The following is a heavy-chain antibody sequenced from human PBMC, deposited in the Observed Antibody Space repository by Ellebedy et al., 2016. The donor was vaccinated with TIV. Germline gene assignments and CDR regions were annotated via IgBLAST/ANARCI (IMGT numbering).Heavy chain of an antibody. J-gene: IGHJ4*02. CDR3: AKSEDYYGSGSYFVVNGYYFDY. D-gene: IGHD3-10*01. V-gene: IGHV3-9*01. CDR2: ISWNGGSI. Sequence: PGGSLRLSCAASGFTFDDYAMHWVRQAPGKGLEWVSGISWNGGSIVYADSVKGRFTISRDNSKNTLYLQMNSLRAEDTAVYYCAKSEDYYGSGSYFVVNGYYFDYWGQGTLVTVSS. CDR1: GFTFDDYA.